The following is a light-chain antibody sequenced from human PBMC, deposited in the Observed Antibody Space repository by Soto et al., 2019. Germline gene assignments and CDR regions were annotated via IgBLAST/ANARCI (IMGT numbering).Light chain of an antibody. CDR1: QSISNY. J-gene: IGKJ1*01. Sequence: DIQMTQSPSSLSASVGDRVTITCRASQSISNYLNWYQQKPGKAPNLLIYDASSLLSGVPSRFSGSGSGTDFTLTISSLQPEDFATYYCQHYNSYSEAFGQGTKVELK. CDR3: QHYNSYSEA. V-gene: IGKV1-39*01. CDR2: DAS.